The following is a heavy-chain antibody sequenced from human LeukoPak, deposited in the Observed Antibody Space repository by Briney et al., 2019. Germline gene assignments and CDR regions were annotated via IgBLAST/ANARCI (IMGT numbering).Heavy chain of an antibody. CDR2: VHSSGSLT. Sequence: PGGSLRLSCAASGFTFSTYEMIWVRQAPGKGPEWVSYVHSSGSLTYYADSVKGRFTVSRDNAKNSLYLQMNSLRVEDTAVYYCARESLHDYDGSSYGYFFDYWGQGTLVTVSS. CDR1: GFTFSTYE. CDR3: ARESLHDYDGSSYGYFFDY. V-gene: IGHV3-48*03. J-gene: IGHJ4*02. D-gene: IGHD3-22*01.